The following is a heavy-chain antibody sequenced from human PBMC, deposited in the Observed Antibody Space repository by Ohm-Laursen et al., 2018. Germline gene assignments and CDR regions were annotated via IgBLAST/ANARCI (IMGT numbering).Heavy chain of an antibody. J-gene: IGHJ4*02. D-gene: IGHD2-15*01. V-gene: IGHV3-21*01. CDR3: ARDRDSN. CDR1: GFTFSSYT. CDR2: ISGSSDI. Sequence: SLRLSCAASGFTFSSYTMNWVRQAPGKGLEWVSSISGSSDIYYADSVKGRFTFSRDNAKNSLYLQMNSLRAEDTAVYYCARDRDSNWGQGTLVTVSS.